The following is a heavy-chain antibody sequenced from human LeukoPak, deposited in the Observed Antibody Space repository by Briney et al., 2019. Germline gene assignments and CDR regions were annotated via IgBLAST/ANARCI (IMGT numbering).Heavy chain of an antibody. CDR2: ISTSGNT. J-gene: IGHJ4*02. CDR3: ARATLWFGELYPYYFDY. V-gene: IGHV4-4*09. D-gene: IGHD3-10*01. CDR1: GGSISGYY. Sequence: SETLSLTCTVSGGSISGYYLNWIRQPPGKGLEWIGYISTSGNTNFNPSLKSRLTISVDRSKNQFSLKLSSVTAADTAVYYCARATLWFGELYPYYFDYWGQGTLVTVSS.